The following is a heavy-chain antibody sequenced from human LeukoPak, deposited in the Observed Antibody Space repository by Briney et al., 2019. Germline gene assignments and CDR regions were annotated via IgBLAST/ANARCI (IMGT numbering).Heavy chain of an antibody. V-gene: IGHV3-23*01. Sequence: AGGSLRLSCAASGFTFSNYAMTWVRQAPGKGLEWVSSISSTVINTYNADSVKGRFTISRHNSKNTLYLQMNSLRADDTAIYYCAKGTVRFLEWSQRGYFDYWGQGILVTVSS. CDR2: ISSTVINT. J-gene: IGHJ4*02. D-gene: IGHD3-3*01. CDR3: AKGTVRFLEWSQRGYFDY. CDR1: GFTFSNYA.